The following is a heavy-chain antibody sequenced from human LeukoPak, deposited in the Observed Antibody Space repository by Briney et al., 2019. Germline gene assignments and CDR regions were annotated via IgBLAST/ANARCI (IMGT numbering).Heavy chain of an antibody. CDR2: IYSGGST. Sequence: PGGSLRLSCAASGFTVSSNYMSWVRQAPGKGLEWVSVIYSGGSTYYADSVKGRFTISRDNSKNTLYLQMNSLRAEDTAVYYCAKMDGLPRAWYFDLWGRGTLVTVSS. D-gene: IGHD3-16*01. CDR1: GFTVSSNY. V-gene: IGHV3-66*01. CDR3: AKMDGLPRAWYFDL. J-gene: IGHJ2*01.